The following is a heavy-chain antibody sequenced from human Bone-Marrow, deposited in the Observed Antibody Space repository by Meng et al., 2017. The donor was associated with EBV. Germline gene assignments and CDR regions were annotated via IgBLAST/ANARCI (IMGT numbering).Heavy chain of an antibody. CDR3: AKMSDIVVVVAAASPDY. CDR2: ISYDGSNK. CDR1: RFTFSSYG. D-gene: IGHD2-15*01. V-gene: IGHV3-30*18. J-gene: IGHJ4*02. Sequence: RGGSGGGVVQPGRSLRLSCAASRFTFSSYGMHWVRQAPGKGLEWVAVISYDGSNKYYADSVKGRFTISRDNSKNTLYLQMNSLRAEDTAVYYCAKMSDIVVVVAAASPDYWGQGTLVTVSS.